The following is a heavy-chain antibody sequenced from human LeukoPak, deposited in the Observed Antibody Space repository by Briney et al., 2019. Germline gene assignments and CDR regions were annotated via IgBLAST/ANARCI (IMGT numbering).Heavy chain of an antibody. D-gene: IGHD6-13*01. V-gene: IGHV4-30-4*08. CDR1: GDSISSSNYY. CDR2: IYYSGST. Sequence: SETLSLTCTVSGDSISSSNYYWSWIRRPPGKGLEWIGYIYYSGSTYYNPSLKSRVTISVDTSKNQFSLKLSSVTAADTAVYYCARGAAAADFDYWGQGTLVTVSS. CDR3: ARGAAAADFDY. J-gene: IGHJ4*02.